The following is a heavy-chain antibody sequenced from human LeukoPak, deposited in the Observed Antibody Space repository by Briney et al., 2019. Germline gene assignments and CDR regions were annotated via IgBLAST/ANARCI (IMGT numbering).Heavy chain of an antibody. CDR2: IRHDGSNN. D-gene: IGHD3-16*01. Sequence: PGGSLRLSCAASGFPLSSFAMHWVRQAPGRGLEWVSFIRHDGSNNYYQQSVRGRFTISRDNSKRTLFLQMNSLRPEDTAVYYCAKVRLLGAVDDAFDIWGQGTMVTVSS. CDR3: AKVRLLGAVDDAFDI. J-gene: IGHJ3*02. V-gene: IGHV3-30*02. CDR1: GFPLSSFA.